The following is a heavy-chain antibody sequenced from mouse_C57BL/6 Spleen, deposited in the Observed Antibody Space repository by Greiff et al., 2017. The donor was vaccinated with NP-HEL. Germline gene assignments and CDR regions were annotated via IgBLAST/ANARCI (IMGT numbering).Heavy chain of an antibody. Sequence: VQLQQSGPELVKPGASVKIPCKASGYTFTDYNMDWVKQSHGKSLEWIGDINPNNGGTIYNQKFKGKATLTVDKSSSTAYMELRSLTSEDTAVYYCARSRNYGMVLFDYWGQGTTLTVSS. CDR2: INPNNGGT. V-gene: IGHV1-18*01. J-gene: IGHJ2*01. CDR1: GYTFTDYN. CDR3: ARSRNYGMVLFDY. D-gene: IGHD1-1*01.